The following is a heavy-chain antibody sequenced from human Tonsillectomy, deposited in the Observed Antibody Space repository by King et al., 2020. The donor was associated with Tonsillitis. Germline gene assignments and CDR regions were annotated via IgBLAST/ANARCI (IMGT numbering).Heavy chain of an antibody. CDR2: IYYSGST. D-gene: IGHD5-24*01. V-gene: IGHV4-39*01. CDR1: GGSISSSSYY. J-gene: IGHJ4*02. CDR3: ARGVSGRDGYNFDY. Sequence: QLQESGPGLVKPSETLSLTCTVSGGSISSSSYYWGWIRQPPGKGLEWIGSIYYSGSTYYNPSLKSRVTISVDTSKNQFSLKLSSVTAADTAVYYCARGVSGRDGYNFDYWGQGTLVTVSS.